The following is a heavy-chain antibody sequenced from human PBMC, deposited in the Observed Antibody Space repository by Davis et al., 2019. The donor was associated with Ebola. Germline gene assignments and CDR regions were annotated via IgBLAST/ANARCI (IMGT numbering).Heavy chain of an antibody. D-gene: IGHD5-24*01. J-gene: IGHJ4*02. Sequence: PSETLSLTCIVSNDSISRHYWNWVRQTPGKGLEWIGYISHSGTTSYNPTLTGRVLISLNTSKTLLALKLNSVTATDTAIYFCARDDRGYSYFDYWGQGILVTVSS. CDR2: ISHSGTT. V-gene: IGHV4-59*11. CDR3: ARDDRGYSYFDY. CDR1: NDSISRHY.